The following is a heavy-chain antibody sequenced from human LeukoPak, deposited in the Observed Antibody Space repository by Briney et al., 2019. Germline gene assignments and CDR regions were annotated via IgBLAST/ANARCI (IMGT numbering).Heavy chain of an antibody. J-gene: IGHJ4*02. CDR1: GYTFSGYY. Sequence: ASVKVSCKASGYTFSGYYMHWVRQAPGQGLEWMGIINPSGGSTSYAQKFQGRVTMTRDMSTSTVYMELSSLRSEDTAVYYCARDRDCSGGSCLFDYWGQGTLVTVSS. CDR2: INPSGGST. D-gene: IGHD2-15*01. V-gene: IGHV1-46*01. CDR3: ARDRDCSGGSCLFDY.